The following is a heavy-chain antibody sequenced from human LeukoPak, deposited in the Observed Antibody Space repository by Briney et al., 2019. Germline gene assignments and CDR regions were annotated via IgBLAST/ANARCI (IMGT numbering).Heavy chain of an antibody. CDR2: ISSLSGTI. CDR3: VRDQGGAVSY. CDR1: GFTFSSYE. V-gene: IGHV3-48*01. J-gene: IGHJ4*02. Sequence: SGGSLRLSCAASGFTFSSYEMNWVRQAPGKGLEWVSYISSLSGTINYADSVKGRFIISRDNAKNSMFLQMNSLRAEDTAVYYCVRDQGGAVSYWGQGTLVTVSS. D-gene: IGHD3-16*01.